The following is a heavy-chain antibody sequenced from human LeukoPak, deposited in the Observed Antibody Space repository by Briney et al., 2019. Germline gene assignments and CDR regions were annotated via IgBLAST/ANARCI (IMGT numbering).Heavy chain of an antibody. CDR1: GYTFTSYY. V-gene: IGHV1-46*01. CDR2: INPSGGGT. J-gene: IGHJ6*02. D-gene: IGHD3-3*01. CDR3: ARDLGAIFGVVITDYYYYGMDV. Sequence: ASVKVSCKASGYTFTSYYMHWVRQAPGQGLEWMGIINPSGGGTSYAQKFQGRVTMTRDTSTSTLYMELSSLRSEDTAVYYCARDLGAIFGVVITDYYYYGMDVWGQGTTVTVSS.